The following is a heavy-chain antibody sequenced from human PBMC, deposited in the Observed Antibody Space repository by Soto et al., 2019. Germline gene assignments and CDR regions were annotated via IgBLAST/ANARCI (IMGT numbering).Heavy chain of an antibody. CDR1: GYSFTSYG. J-gene: IGHJ1*01. D-gene: IGHD3-22*01. V-gene: IGHV1-18*01. CDR3: ARDRWHYDSSGHTKYLQY. Sequence: QVQLVQSGAEVKKPGASVKVSCKASGYSFTSYGISWVRQAPGQGLGWMGWISTYNGKPNYAQKLQGRVTRTTDTSTSTAYMDLRSLRSDDTAVYFWARDRWHYDSSGHTKYLQYWGQGTLVTVSS. CDR2: ISTYNGKP.